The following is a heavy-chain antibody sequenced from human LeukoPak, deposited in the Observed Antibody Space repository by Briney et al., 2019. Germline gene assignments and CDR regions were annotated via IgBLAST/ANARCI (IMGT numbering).Heavy chain of an antibody. Sequence: GSLRLSCAASGLTFATDSMNWVRQAPGKGLEWIGEINHSGSTNYNPSLKSRVTISVDTSKNQFSLKLSSVTAADTAVYYCARMRYGSYSDYWGQGTLVTVSS. CDR3: ARMRYGSYSDY. CDR1: GLTFATDS. D-gene: IGHD1-26*01. V-gene: IGHV4-34*01. CDR2: INHSGST. J-gene: IGHJ4*02.